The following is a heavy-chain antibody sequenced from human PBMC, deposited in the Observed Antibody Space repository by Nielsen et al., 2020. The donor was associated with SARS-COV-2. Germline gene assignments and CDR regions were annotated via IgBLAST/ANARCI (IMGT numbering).Heavy chain of an antibody. CDR1: GFTFGDAI. V-gene: IGHV3-73*01. J-gene: IGHJ6*02. CDR3: KHYYDMDV. D-gene: IGHD2-21*01. CDR2: IRSKTNNYET. Sequence: GESLQISCAASGFTFGDAIIHWVRQASGKGLEWVGRIRSKTNNYETSYAASVKGRFTISRDESKNMAYLQMSRLKTDDTAVYYCKHYYDMDVWGQGTTVTVSS.